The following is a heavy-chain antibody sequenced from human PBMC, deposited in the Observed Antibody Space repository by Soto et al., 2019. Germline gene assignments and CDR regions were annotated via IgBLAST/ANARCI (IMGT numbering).Heavy chain of an antibody. CDR3: AREVLIIPAFDI. CDR2: ISYDGSNK. CDR1: GFTFSSYA. J-gene: IGHJ3*02. Sequence: GGSLRLSCAASGFTFSSYAMHWVRQAPGKGLEWVAVISYDGSNKYYADSVKGRFTISRDNSKNTLYLQMNSLRAEDTAVYYCAREVLIIPAFDIWGQGTMVTVSS. D-gene: IGHD3-3*01. V-gene: IGHV3-30-3*01.